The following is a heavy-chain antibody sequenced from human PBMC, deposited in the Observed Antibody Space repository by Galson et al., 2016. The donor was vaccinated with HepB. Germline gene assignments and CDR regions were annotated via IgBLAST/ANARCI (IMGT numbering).Heavy chain of an antibody. Sequence: SLRLSCAASGFTFSNSWMAWVRQAPGEGLEWVANIKYDGSEKHYVDSVKGRFTISRGNAQNSVFLQMSGLRAEDTAVYYCARDHSYRLDLWGQGTLVTVSS. CDR3: ARDHSYRLDL. V-gene: IGHV3-7*01. J-gene: IGHJ4*02. CDR2: IKYDGSEK. D-gene: IGHD3-16*02. CDR1: GFTFSNSW.